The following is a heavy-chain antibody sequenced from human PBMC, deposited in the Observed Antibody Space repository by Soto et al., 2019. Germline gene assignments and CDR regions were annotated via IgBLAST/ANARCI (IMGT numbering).Heavy chain of an antibody. CDR1: GAALKNGNYR. V-gene: IGHV4-31*03. Sequence: PSQTLSLTHRVSGAALKNGNYRWSWIRQVPGKGLEWIGHIYVTGAVDYNPSLRDRITISQDTSERQFSLNLRLVTAADTAVYYCARLRIATNNYKWFDPWGQGTLVTVSS. J-gene: IGHJ5*02. CDR2: IYVTGAV. D-gene: IGHD2-21*01. CDR3: ARLRIATNNYKWFDP.